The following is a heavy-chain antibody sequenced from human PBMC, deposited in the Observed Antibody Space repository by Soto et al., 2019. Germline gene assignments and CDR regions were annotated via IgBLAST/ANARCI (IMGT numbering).Heavy chain of an antibody. CDR3: ARMYSSGSGWFHP. CDR1: LYSITAGGYY. Sequence: PLSLTYFVPLYSITAGGYYWSWILHHPGKGLEWIGRFYSRRSISYNASLRSRVSISGDTSSIQFSMSLTSVTAADTARYYCARMYSSGSGWFHPWGQGALVTVSS. CDR2: FYSRRSI. J-gene: IGHJ5*02. V-gene: IGHV4-31*03. D-gene: IGHD6-19*01.